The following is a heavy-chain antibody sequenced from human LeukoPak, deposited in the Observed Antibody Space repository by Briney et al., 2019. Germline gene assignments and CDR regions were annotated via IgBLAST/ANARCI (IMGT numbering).Heavy chain of an antibody. Sequence: SETLSLTCAVSGGSISSSNWWSWVRQPPGKGLEWIGEIYHSGSTNYNPSLKSRVTISVDKSKNQFSLKLSSVTAADTAVYYCARDLPIAAAGTNGMDVWGQGTTVTVSS. CDR2: IYHSGST. CDR1: GGSISSSNW. D-gene: IGHD6-13*01. CDR3: ARDLPIAAAGTNGMDV. J-gene: IGHJ6*02. V-gene: IGHV4-4*02.